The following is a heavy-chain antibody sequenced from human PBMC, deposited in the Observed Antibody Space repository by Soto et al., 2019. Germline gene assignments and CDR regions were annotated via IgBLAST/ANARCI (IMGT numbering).Heavy chain of an antibody. J-gene: IGHJ4*02. V-gene: IGHV1-18*01. CDR1: GYTFASYG. CDR3: ARTSGYSGYDSNYYFDY. CDR2: ISAYNGNA. Sequence: GASVKVSCKASGYTFASYGSRWVRQAPGQGLEWMGWISAYNGNANYAQKIQGRVTMTTDTSTSTAHNELRSPRTDDKDGYYCARTSGYSGYDSNYYFDYGGKGPLVTVSP. D-gene: IGHD5-12*01.